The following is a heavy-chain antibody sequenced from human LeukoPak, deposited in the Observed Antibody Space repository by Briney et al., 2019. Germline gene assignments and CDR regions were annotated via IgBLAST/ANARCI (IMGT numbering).Heavy chain of an antibody. D-gene: IGHD3-3*01. Sequence: PSETLSLTCGVSGGSVINTNWWTWVRQPPGKGLEWIGGVHLDGRTNYNPSLESRLTMSVDLSENQVSLKLTSVTAADTAVYYCTREGGFYRPLDYSGQGTLVTVSS. CDR3: TREGGFYRPLDY. J-gene: IGHJ4*02. CDR2: VHLDGRT. V-gene: IGHV4-4*02. CDR1: GGSVINTNW.